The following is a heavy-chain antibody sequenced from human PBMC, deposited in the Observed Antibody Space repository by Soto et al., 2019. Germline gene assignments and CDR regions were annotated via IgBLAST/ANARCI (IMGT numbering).Heavy chain of an antibody. D-gene: IGHD6-19*01. CDR1: GDSVSSPYY. CDR3: ARSAGWYAVHS. CDR2: VFHTGTT. V-gene: IGHV4-4*02. J-gene: IGHJ4*02. Sequence: QVQLQESGPGLVKPSGTLSLTCAVSGDSVSSPYYWCWVRQPPGKGLEWIGEVFHTGTTSYNPSLRSRVTISMDKSNNQFSLDLSSVTAADTAVCYCARSAGWYAVHSWGPGTPVIVSS.